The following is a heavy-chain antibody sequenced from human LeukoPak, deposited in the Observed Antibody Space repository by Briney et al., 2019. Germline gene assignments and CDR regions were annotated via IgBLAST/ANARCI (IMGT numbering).Heavy chain of an antibody. CDR2: ISAYNGNT. Sequence: GASVKVSCKASGYTFTSYGISWVRQAPGQGLEWMGWISAYNGNTNYAQKLQGRVTMTTDTSTSTAYMELRSLRSDDTAVYYCARDFEYSSSWPVSGFDPWGQGTLVTVSS. CDR3: ARDFEYSSSWPVSGFDP. D-gene: IGHD6-6*01. CDR1: GYTFTSYG. J-gene: IGHJ5*02. V-gene: IGHV1-18*01.